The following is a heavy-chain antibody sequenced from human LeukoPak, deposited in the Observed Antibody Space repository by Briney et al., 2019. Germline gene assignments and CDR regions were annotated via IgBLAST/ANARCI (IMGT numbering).Heavy chain of an antibody. D-gene: IGHD3-22*01. CDR2: ISYDGSNK. J-gene: IGHJ4*02. Sequence: SGGSLRLSCAASGFTFSSYGMHWVRQAQGKGLEWVAVISYDGSNKYYADSVKGRFTISRDNSKNTLYLQMNSLRAEDTAVYYCAKVGRYYYDSSGYFDYWGQGTLVTVSS. CDR1: GFTFSSYG. CDR3: AKVGRYYYDSSGYFDY. V-gene: IGHV3-30*18.